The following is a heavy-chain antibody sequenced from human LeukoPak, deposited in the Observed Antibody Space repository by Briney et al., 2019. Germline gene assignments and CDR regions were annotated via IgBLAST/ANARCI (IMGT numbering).Heavy chain of an antibody. Sequence: PGGSLRLSCVASGLTFNNYAMIWVRQAPGKGPEWVASLSSSSSYEHYGHTVKGRFTVSRDNAKNSLFLQMSSLRPEDTGLYYCARPDGVGWSGNDAFDLWGQGTMVTVYS. CDR2: LSSSSSYE. D-gene: IGHD2-15*01. J-gene: IGHJ3*01. V-gene: IGHV3-21*01. CDR3: ARPDGVGWSGNDAFDL. CDR1: GLTFNNYA.